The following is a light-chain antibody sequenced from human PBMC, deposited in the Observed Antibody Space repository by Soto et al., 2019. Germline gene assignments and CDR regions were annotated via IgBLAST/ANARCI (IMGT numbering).Light chain of an antibody. CDR2: DTT. V-gene: IGKV3-11*01. CDR3: HQRNT. Sequence: VLTQSPVTLSLSPGDRATLSCRASQSVSTYLAWYRQVPGQPPRLLIYDTTNRAAGIPPRFSGSRSGTDFTLIISSVEPEDFALYYCHQRNTFGQGTRLEIK. J-gene: IGKJ5*01. CDR1: QSVSTY.